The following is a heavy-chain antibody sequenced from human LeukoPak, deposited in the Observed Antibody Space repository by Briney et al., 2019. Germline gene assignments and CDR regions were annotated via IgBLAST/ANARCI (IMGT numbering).Heavy chain of an antibody. V-gene: IGHV1-69*05. Sequence: GSSVKVSCKASGGTFSSYAISWVRQAPGQGLKWMGGVIPIFGTANYAQKFQGRVTITTDESTSTAYMELSSLRSEDTAVYYCARGPTGTTTMDVWGKGTTVTVSS. D-gene: IGHD1-1*01. CDR3: ARGPTGTTTMDV. CDR2: VIPIFGTA. CDR1: GGTFSSYA. J-gene: IGHJ6*03.